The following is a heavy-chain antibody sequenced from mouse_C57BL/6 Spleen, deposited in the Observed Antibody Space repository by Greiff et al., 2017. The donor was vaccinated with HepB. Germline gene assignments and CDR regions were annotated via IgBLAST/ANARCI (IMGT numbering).Heavy chain of an antibody. V-gene: IGHV5-16*01. CDR3: ARAAPYYYGSSNYFDY. D-gene: IGHD1-1*01. CDR2: INYDGSST. J-gene: IGHJ2*01. CDR1: GFTFSDYY. Sequence: EVQLVESEGGLVQPGSSMKLSCTASGFTFSDYYMAWVRQVPEKGLEWVANINYDGSSTYYLDSLKSRFIISRDNAKNILYLQMSSLKSEDTATYYCARAAPYYYGSSNYFDYWGQGTTLTVAS.